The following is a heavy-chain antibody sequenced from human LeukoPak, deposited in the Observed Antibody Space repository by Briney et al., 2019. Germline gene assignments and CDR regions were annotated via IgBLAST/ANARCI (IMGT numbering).Heavy chain of an antibody. V-gene: IGHV3-30-3*01. CDR3: ARGPSELYCGGDCSHYFDY. Sequence: PGGSLRLSCAASGFTFSNYAMHWVRQAPGKGLEWVAVISYDGIKRYYADSVKGRFTFSRDNSNKKLYLQMNSLRAEDTAVYYCARGPSELYCGGDCSHYFDYWGQGTLVTVSS. D-gene: IGHD2-21*02. J-gene: IGHJ4*02. CDR2: ISYDGIKR. CDR1: GFTFSNYA.